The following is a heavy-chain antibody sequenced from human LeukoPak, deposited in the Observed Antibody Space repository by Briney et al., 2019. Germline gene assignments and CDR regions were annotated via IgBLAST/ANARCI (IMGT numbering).Heavy chain of an antibody. CDR3: ARALYSSGWYPDY. J-gene: IGHJ4*02. V-gene: IGHV4-59*01. D-gene: IGHD6-19*01. Sequence: SETLSLTCTVSGGSISSYYWSWIRQPPGKGLEWIGYIYYGGSTNYNPSLKSRVTISVDTSKNQFSLKLSSVTAADTAVYYCARALYSSGWYPDYWGQGTLVTVSS. CDR1: GGSISSYY. CDR2: IYYGGST.